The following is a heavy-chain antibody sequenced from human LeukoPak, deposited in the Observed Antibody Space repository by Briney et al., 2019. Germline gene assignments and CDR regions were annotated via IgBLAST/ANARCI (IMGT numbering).Heavy chain of an antibody. J-gene: IGHJ4*02. Sequence: SETLSLTCTVSGGSISSSSYYWGWIRQPPGKGLEWIGSIYYSGSTYYNPSLKSRVTISVDTSKNQFSLKLSSVTAADTAVYYCARESAGLAFDYWGQGTLVTVSS. D-gene: IGHD6-19*01. CDR3: ARESAGLAFDY. V-gene: IGHV4-39*07. CDR2: IYYSGST. CDR1: GGSISSSSYY.